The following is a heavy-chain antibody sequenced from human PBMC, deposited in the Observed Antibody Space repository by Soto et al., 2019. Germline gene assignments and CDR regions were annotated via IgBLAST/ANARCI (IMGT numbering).Heavy chain of an antibody. Sequence: QVQLMQSGAEVRKPGASVKVSCKVSGNTLTELSMHWVRQAPGKGPEWMGGFEPEAGETIYAQKFQGRVTMTEDTSTDTAYMELRTLRSEDTAVYYCATGLYSRTWYPPLDYWGQGTLVTVSS. CDR2: FEPEAGET. CDR1: GNTLTELS. V-gene: IGHV1-24*01. CDR3: ATGLYSRTWYPPLDY. J-gene: IGHJ4*02. D-gene: IGHD6-13*01.